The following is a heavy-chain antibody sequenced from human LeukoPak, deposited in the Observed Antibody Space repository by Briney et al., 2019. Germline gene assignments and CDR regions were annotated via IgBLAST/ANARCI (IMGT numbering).Heavy chain of an antibody. J-gene: IGHJ6*03. V-gene: IGHV3-23*01. Sequence: GGSLRLSCAASGFTFSNYAMSWVRQTPGKGLEWVSTTTGSTAATYHADSVKGRFTISRDNSQNTLYLQMNSLRAEDTAVYYCARERRGYYYYYMDVWGKGTTVTVSS. CDR1: GFTFSNYA. CDR3: ARERRGYYYYYMDV. CDR2: TTGSTAAT.